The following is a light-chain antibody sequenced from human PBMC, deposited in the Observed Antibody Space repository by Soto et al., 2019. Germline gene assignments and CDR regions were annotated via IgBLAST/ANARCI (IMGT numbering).Light chain of an antibody. J-gene: IGLJ1*01. V-gene: IGLV2-14*01. CDR1: SSDVGAYNS. Sequence: QSGLTQPASVSGSPGQSITISCTGTSSDVGAYNSVSWYQQYPGKAPKLMMYEVRNRPSGVSDRFSGSKSGNTASLTISGLQTGDEADYYCSSYTSSSTYVFGTGTKLTVL. CDR3: SSYTSSSTYV. CDR2: EVR.